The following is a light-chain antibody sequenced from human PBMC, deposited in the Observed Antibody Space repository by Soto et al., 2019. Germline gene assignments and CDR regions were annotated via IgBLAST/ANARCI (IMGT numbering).Light chain of an antibody. V-gene: IGLV2-14*01. CDR3: SSYTSSSTLV. CDR1: TSDIGGYNY. J-gene: IGLJ2*01. CDR2: EVS. Sequence: QSALTQPASVSGSPGQSITISCTGTTSDIGGYNYVSWYQQLPGKTPKLIIYEVSHRPSGVSNRFSGSRSGNTASLTISGLQAEDEADYSCSSYTSSSTLVFGGGTKVTVL.